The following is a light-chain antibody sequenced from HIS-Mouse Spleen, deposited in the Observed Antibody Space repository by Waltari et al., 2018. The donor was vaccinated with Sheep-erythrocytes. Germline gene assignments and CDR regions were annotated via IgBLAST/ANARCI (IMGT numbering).Light chain of an antibody. J-gene: IGKJ2*01. CDR1: QSVSSY. CDR3: QQRSNWYT. V-gene: IGKV3-11*01. Sequence: DIVLTQSPATLSLSPGASATLSCRASQSVSSYLAWYQQKPGQAPRLLIYDASNRATGIPARFSGSGSGTDFTLTISSLEPEDFAVYYCQQRSNWYTFGQGTKLEIK. CDR2: DAS.